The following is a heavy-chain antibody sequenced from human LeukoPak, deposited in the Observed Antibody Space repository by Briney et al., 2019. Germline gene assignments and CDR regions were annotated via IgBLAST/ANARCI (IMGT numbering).Heavy chain of an antibody. CDR1: GFSFISYS. CDR3: ARDGDGLKPLDY. J-gene: IGHJ4*02. CDR2: ISSSSSDI. Sequence: GGSLRLSCAASGFSFISYSMNWVLQAPGKGLEWVSSISSSSSDIYYADLVKGRFTISRDNAKNSLYLQMNSLRAEDTAIYYCARDGDGLKPLDYWGQGTLVIVSS. V-gene: IGHV3-21*01. D-gene: IGHD5-24*01.